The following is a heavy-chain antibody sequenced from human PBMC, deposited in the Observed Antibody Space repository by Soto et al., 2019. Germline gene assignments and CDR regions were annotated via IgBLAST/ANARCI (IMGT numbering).Heavy chain of an antibody. D-gene: IGHD4-17*01. Sequence: GGSLRLSCTASGFTFANYAMHWVCQAPGKGLEWVSRVSAGGDNTDYADAVKGRFTISRDNSKNTLFLQMTSLRAEDTALYYCAKLPLRPYYFDYWGPGTMVTVSS. J-gene: IGHJ4*02. V-gene: IGHV3-23*01. CDR2: VSAGGDNT. CDR3: AKLPLRPYYFDY. CDR1: GFTFANYA.